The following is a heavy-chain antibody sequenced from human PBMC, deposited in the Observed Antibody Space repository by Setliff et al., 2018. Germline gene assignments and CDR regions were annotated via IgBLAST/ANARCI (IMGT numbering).Heavy chain of an antibody. D-gene: IGHD3-22*01. CDR2: VYYSGTT. V-gene: IGHV4-38-2*02. CDR1: DFSVGSVYY. CDR3: ARAHTWSLPNDNSGYPGWFDP. Sequence: SETLSLTCTVSDFSVGSVYYWGWIRQSPGKGLEWIASVYYSGTTYYNPSLESRVIMSVDTSKNHVSLKLSSVTAADTAVYYCARAHTWSLPNDNSGYPGWFDPWGQGTLVTVSS. J-gene: IGHJ5*02.